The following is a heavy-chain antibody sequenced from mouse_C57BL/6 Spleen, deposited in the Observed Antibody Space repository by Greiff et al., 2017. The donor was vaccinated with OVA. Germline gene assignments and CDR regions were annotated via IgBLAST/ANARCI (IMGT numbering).Heavy chain of an antibody. CDR1: GYTFTSYW. CDR3: ARGEITTPRYFDV. D-gene: IGHD1-1*01. V-gene: IGHV1-64*01. Sequence: VKLQQPGAELVKPGASVKLSCKASGYTFTSYWMHWVKQRPGQGLEWIGMIHPNSGSTNYNEKFKSKATLTVDKSSSTAYMQLSSLTSEDSAVYYCARGEITTPRYFDVWGTGTTVTVSS. CDR2: IHPNSGST. J-gene: IGHJ1*03.